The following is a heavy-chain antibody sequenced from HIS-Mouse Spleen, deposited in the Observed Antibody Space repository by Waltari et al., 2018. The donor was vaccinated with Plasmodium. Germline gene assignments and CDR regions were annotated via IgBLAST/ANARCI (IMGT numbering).Heavy chain of an antibody. CDR1: GYSLSSGYY. Sequence: QVQLQESGPGLVKPSETMSLTCTGSGYSLSSGYYWGWTRRPPGRGLEWIGSIYHSGGTYYNPSLKSRVTISVDTSKNQFSLKLSSVTAADTAVYYCARVDYGSGDYYYYYGMDVWGQGTTVTVSS. D-gene: IGHD3-10*01. CDR2: IYHSGGT. V-gene: IGHV4-38-2*02. CDR3: ARVDYGSGDYYYYYGMDV. J-gene: IGHJ6*02.